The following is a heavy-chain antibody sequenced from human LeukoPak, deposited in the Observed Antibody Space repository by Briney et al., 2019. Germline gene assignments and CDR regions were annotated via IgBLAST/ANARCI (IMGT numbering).Heavy chain of an antibody. CDR1: GLTFSSYS. CDR3: ARVATGSYHFDY. Sequence: GGSLRLSCAASGLTFSSYSMNWVRQAPGKGLEWVSAISGDSRYIYYADSVRGRFTISRDNAENSLYLQMHSLRVEDTAVYYCARVATGSYHFDYWGQGTLVTVSS. V-gene: IGHV3-21*01. D-gene: IGHD1-26*01. J-gene: IGHJ4*02. CDR2: ISGDSRYI.